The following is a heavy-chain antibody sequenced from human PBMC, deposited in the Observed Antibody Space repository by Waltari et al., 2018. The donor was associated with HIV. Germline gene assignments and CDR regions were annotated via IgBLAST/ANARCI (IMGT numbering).Heavy chain of an antibody. CDR2: INSNSGTI. CDR1: GFPCFPFE. V-gene: IGHV3-48*03. CDR3: ARDDLNVRRAFDI. J-gene: IGHJ3*02. D-gene: IGHD3-10*01. Sequence: EQLVESGGGLVRPGGSLRLSWLASGFPCFPFEFNWVRQAPGKGLEWISYINSNSGTIHYADSVKGRFTISRDNAKSSLYLQMRNLTGEDTAVYYCARDDLNVRRAFDIWGQGTMVTVSS.